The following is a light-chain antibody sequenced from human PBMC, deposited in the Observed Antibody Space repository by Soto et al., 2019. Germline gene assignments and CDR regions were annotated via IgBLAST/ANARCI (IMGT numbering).Light chain of an antibody. CDR2: AAS. Sequence: DIQMTQSPSTLSGSVGARVTITCRASQTISSWLAWYQQKPGQAPKSLIYAASTLESGVPSRFSATVSGTEFSLTITSLQPEDFATYYCQQLFDSPITFGQGTRLEIK. CDR3: QQLFDSPIT. CDR1: QTISSW. V-gene: IGKV1-5*01. J-gene: IGKJ5*01.